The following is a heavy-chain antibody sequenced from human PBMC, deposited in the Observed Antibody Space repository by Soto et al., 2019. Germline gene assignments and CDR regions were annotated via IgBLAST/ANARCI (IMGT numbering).Heavy chain of an antibody. CDR1: GYTFTSYG. Sequence: QVQLVQSGAEVKKPGASVKVSCKASGYTFTSYGISWVRQAPGQGLEWMGWISAYHGNTKYVQKFQGRVTMTTDTTKSTAYMELRSLRSDDTAVYYCARDAAAGLNDYWCQGTLVTVSS. J-gene: IGHJ4*02. CDR2: ISAYHGNT. D-gene: IGHD6-13*01. V-gene: IGHV1-18*01. CDR3: ARDAAAGLNDY.